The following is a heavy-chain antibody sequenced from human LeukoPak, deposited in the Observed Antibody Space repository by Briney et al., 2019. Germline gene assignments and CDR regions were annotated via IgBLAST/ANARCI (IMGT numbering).Heavy chain of an antibody. CDR1: GGSIISYH. CDR3: ARGHSDSWSVFDY. Sequence: KPSETLSLTCTVSGGSIISYHRSWIRQPAGRGLEWIGRMQTSGRIDYNLSLKSRLTMSVARSKNQLSLKLSSVIAADTAVYYCARGHSDSWSVFDYWGQGTLGTISS. V-gene: IGHV4-4*07. D-gene: IGHD6-13*01. CDR2: MQTSGRI. J-gene: IGHJ4*02.